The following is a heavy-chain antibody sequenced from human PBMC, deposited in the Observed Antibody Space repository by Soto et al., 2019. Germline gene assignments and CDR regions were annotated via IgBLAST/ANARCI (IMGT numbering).Heavy chain of an antibody. J-gene: IGHJ6*03. CDR2: IYHSGST. CDR3: ARNDYDFWSGYYYYMDV. D-gene: IGHD3-3*01. V-gene: IGHV4-30-2*01. CDR1: GGSISSGGYS. Sequence: PSETLSLTCAVSGGSISSGGYSWSWIRQPPGKGLEWIGYIYHSGSTYYNPSLKSRVTISVDRSKNQFSLKLSSVTAADTAVYYCARNDYDFWSGYYYYMDVWGKGTTVTVSS.